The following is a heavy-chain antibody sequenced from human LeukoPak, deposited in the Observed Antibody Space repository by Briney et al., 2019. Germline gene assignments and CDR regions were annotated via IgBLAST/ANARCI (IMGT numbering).Heavy chain of an antibody. CDR2: IYYSGST. D-gene: IGHD6-13*01. V-gene: IGHV4-59*08. CDR3: ARRGGGSWYYYYGMDV. J-gene: IGHJ6*02. Sequence: SQTLSLTCTVSGGSISRYYRSWIREPPRKRLEWIGDIYYSGSTNYNPALKSQVTISVDTSKNQFSLKLSCVTAADTAVYYSARRGGGSWYYYYGMDVWGQGTTVTVSS. CDR1: GGSISRYY.